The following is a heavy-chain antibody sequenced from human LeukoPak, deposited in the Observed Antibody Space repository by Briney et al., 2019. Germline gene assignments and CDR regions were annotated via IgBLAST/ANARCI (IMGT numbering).Heavy chain of an antibody. CDR3: ARESGIDYYYYMDV. Sequence: PGGSLRLSCAVSGFTVSSNYMSWVPQAPGKGLEWVSVIYSGGSTYYADSVKGRFTISRDNSKNTLYLQMNSLRAEDTAVYYCARESGIDYYYYMDVWGKGTTVTVSS. CDR2: IYSGGST. V-gene: IGHV3-53*01. D-gene: IGHD6-13*01. CDR1: GFTVSSNY. J-gene: IGHJ6*03.